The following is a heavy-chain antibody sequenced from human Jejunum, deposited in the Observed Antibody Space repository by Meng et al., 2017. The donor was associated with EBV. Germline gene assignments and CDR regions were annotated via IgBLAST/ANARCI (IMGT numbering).Heavy chain of an antibody. CDR1: GYTFTNYP. CDR3: ASRPGFNIGPFDY. Sequence: GLRVQDGGEVNLPRASVNPYCKAYGYTFTNYPLHWVRQAPGQRPEWMGCINPGNGETEFSQKFQGRVTITRDTSATTAYMELTSLRSEDTAVYYCASRPGFNIGPFDYWGQGTLVTVSS. D-gene: IGHD3/OR15-3a*01. J-gene: IGHJ4*02. V-gene: IGHV1-3*01. CDR2: INPGNGET.